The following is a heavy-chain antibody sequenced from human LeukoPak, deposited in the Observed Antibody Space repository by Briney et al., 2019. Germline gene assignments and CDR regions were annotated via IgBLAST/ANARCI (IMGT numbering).Heavy chain of an antibody. J-gene: IGHJ4*02. V-gene: IGHV1-2*02. CDR3: ARDSHFVVRGVIGVARGLDY. CDR2: INPNSGGT. CDR1: GYTFTGYY. D-gene: IGHD3-10*01. Sequence: ASVKVSCKASGYTFTGYYIHWVRQAPGQGLEWMGWINPNSGGTNYAQKFKGRVTMTRDTSISTAYMELSRLRSDDTAVYYCARDSHFVVRGVIGVARGLDYWGQGTLVTVSS.